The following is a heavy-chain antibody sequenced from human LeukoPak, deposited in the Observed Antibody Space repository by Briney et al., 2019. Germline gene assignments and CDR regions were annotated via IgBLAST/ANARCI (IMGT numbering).Heavy chain of an antibody. V-gene: IGHV4-34*01. CDR3: ARTLIWFGELFLFDY. Sequence: TSETLSLTCAVYGGSFSGYYWSWIRQPPGKGLEWIGEINHSGSTNYNPPLKSRVTISVDTSKNQFSLKLSSVTAADTAVYYCARTLIWFGELFLFDYWGQGTLVTVSS. CDR2: INHSGST. CDR1: GGSFSGYY. J-gene: IGHJ4*02. D-gene: IGHD3-10*01.